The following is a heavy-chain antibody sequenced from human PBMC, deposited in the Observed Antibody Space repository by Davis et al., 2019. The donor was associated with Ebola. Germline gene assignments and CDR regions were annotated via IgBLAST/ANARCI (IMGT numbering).Heavy chain of an antibody. CDR1: GDSVSSNSAA. D-gene: IGHD3-22*01. CDR2: TYYRSKWYN. CDR3: ARDRLYYYDSSGYVTRFDP. V-gene: IGHV6-1*01. Sequence: HSQTLSLTCAISGDSVSSNSAAWNWIRQSPSRGLEWLGRTYYRSKWYNDYAVSVKSRITINPDTSKNQFSLQLNSVTPEDTAVYYCARDRLYYYDSSGYVTRFDPWGQGTLVTVSS. J-gene: IGHJ5*02.